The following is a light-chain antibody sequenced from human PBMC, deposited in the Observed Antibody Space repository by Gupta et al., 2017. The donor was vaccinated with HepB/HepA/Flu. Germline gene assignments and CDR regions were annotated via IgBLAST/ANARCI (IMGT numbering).Light chain of an antibody. Sequence: QSVLTQPPSASGPPGQRVTISCSGSSSSIGSNYVYWYQQLPGTAPKLLIYRNNERPSGVPDRFSGSKSGTAASLAISGLRDEDEADYYCAAGDDSLRGVFGGGTKLTVL. J-gene: IGLJ2*01. CDR3: AAGDDSLRGV. CDR2: RNN. V-gene: IGLV1-47*01. CDR1: SSSIGSNY.